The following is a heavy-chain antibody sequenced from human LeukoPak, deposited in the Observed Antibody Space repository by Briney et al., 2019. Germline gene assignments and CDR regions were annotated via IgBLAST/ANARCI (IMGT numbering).Heavy chain of an antibody. Sequence: GGSLRLSCAASGFTFSDYYMSWIRQAPGKGLQWVSYISSSGSTIYYADSVKGRFTISRDNSKNTLFLQMNSLRAEDTAMYYCVRDQDRQVGDSFDIWGQGTMVTVSS. CDR2: ISSSGSTI. V-gene: IGHV3-11*04. CDR1: GFTFSDYY. D-gene: IGHD1-26*01. J-gene: IGHJ3*02. CDR3: VRDQDRQVGDSFDI.